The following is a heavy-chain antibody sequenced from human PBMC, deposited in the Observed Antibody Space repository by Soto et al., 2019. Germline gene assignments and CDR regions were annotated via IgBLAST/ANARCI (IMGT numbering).Heavy chain of an antibody. D-gene: IGHD3-9*01. CDR2: MNPKSGNT. Sequence: QVQLVQSGAEVKKPGASVKVSCKASGYTFTSYDINWVRQATGQGLEWLGWMNPKSGNTGYAQKFQGRVTMTRDTSISTAYMELSSLRSEDTAVYYCARVPRRGYYYILTGYSRFDYWGQGTLVTVSS. CDR3: ARVPRRGYYYILTGYSRFDY. CDR1: GYTFTSYD. V-gene: IGHV1-8*01. J-gene: IGHJ4*02.